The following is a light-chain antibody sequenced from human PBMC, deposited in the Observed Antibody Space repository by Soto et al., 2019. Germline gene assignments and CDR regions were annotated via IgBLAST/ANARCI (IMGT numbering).Light chain of an antibody. V-gene: IGKV1-27*01. J-gene: IGKJ1*01. CDR2: AAS. CDR1: QGISTY. Sequence: DIQMTQSPSSLSASVGDRVTITCRASQGISTYLVWYQQKPGTVPKLLIFAASTLQSGVPSRFSGSGSGTDFTLTISSLQPEDVATYYCQQCHSTPTFGQGTKVEIK. CDR3: QQCHSTPT.